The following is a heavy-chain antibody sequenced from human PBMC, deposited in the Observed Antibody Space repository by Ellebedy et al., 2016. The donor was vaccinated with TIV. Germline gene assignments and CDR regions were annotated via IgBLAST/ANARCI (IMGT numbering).Heavy chain of an antibody. CDR1: GYTFTNYN. J-gene: IGHJ3*01. CDR3: ASLFGMNAFDV. V-gene: IGHV1-46*01. Sequence: ASVKVSXXASGYTFTNYNIHWERQAPGHGLEWMGMFSPSGGRTNYAQKFQGRVTMTEDTSTDTAYMELNSLRSDDTAVYYCASLFGMNAFDVWGQGTMVTVSS. CDR2: FSPSGGRT. D-gene: IGHD3-3*01.